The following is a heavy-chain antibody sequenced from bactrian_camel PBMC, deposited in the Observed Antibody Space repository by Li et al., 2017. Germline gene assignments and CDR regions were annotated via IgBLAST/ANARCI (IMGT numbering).Heavy chain of an antibody. CDR3: AAFRVVTPGSCTRDHTAYDY. CDR2: MYTGFGGGNI. V-gene: IGHV3S1*01. Sequence: VQLVESGGGSVQPGGSLRLSCTLTGTTYNTYCMKWWRQAPGKEREGVAAMYTGFGGGNIYYDDSVKGRFTISQDNSKNTLFLQMNSLKPEDTAMYYCAAFRVVTPGSCTRDHTAYDYWGQGTQVTVS. CDR1: GTTYNTYC. J-gene: IGHJ4*01. D-gene: IGHD2*01.